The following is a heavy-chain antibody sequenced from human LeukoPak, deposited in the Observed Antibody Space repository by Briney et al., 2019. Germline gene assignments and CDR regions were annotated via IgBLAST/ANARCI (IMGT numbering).Heavy chain of an antibody. CDR2: ISYDGSNK. D-gene: IGHD6-19*01. CDR1: GFTFSSYG. Sequence: PGGSLRLSCAASGFTFSSYGMHWVRQAPGKGLEWVAVISYDGSNKYYADSVKGRFTISRDNSKNTLYLQMNSLRAEDTAVYYCARDGVAVASDYWGQGSLVTVSS. V-gene: IGHV3-30*03. J-gene: IGHJ4*02. CDR3: ARDGVAVASDY.